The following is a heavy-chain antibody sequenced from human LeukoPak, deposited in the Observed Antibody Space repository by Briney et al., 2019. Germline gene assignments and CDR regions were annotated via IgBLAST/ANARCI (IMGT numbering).Heavy chain of an antibody. J-gene: IGHJ4*02. CDR1: GFTFSDAW. V-gene: IGHV3-15*07. D-gene: IGHD2-15*01. CDR3: TTGYTSASHDAC. CDR2: IKRRTDGGTS. Sequence: GGSLRLSCAASGFTFSDAWMHWVRQAPGKGLEWVGLIKRRTDGGTSNYAAPVKGRFAISRDDSEDTLFLQMDSLKSEDTGVYYCTTGYTSASHDACWGQGTLVTVSS.